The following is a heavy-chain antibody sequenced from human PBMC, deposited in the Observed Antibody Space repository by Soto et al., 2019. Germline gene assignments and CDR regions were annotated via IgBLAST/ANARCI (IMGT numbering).Heavy chain of an antibody. CDR2: MNPNSGNT. CDR3: ARSIAAAGTGDY. Sequence: ASVKVSCKASGYTFTSYDINWVRQATGQGLEWMGWMNPNSGNTGYAQKFQGSVTMTTDTSTSTAYMELRSLRSDDTAVYYCARSIAAAGTGDYWGQGTLVTVSS. CDR1: GYTFTSYD. V-gene: IGHV1-8*01. D-gene: IGHD6-13*01. J-gene: IGHJ4*02.